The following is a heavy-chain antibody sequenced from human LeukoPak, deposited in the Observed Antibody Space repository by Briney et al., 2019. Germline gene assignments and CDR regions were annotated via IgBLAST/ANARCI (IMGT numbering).Heavy chain of an antibody. V-gene: IGHV3-48*01. CDR2: ISSSTSTI. J-gene: IGHJ3*02. CDR3: APTSSTAFDI. D-gene: IGHD2-2*01. Sequence: GGSLRLSCAAPGFTFSSYSMNWVRQAPGKGLEWVSYISSSTSTIYYADSVKGRFTISRDNAKNSLYLQMNSLRAEDTAVYYCAPTSSTAFDIWGQGTMVTVSS. CDR1: GFTFSSYS.